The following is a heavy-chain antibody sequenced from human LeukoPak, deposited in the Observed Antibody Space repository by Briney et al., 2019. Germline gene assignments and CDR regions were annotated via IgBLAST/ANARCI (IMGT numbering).Heavy chain of an antibody. J-gene: IGHJ4*02. CDR2: ISYDGSNK. CDR1: GFTFSCYG. D-gene: IGHD3-10*01. CDR3: AKDRGSGSYYGSDY. Sequence: GGSLRLSCAASGFTFSCYGMHWVRQAPGNGLEWVAVISYDGSNKYYADSVKCRFTISRDNSKNTLYLQMNSLRAEDTAVYYCAKDRGSGSYYGSDYWGQGTLVTVSS. V-gene: IGHV3-30*18.